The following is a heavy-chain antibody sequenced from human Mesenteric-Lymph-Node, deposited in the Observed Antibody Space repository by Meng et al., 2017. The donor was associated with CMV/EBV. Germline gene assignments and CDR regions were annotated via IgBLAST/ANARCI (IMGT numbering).Heavy chain of an antibody. J-gene: IGHJ4*02. Sequence: CTGSGDSISSYYWSWIRQPPGGGLEWIGYIHHSGSTSYNPSLKSRGTISVDTSKNQFSLKLSSVTAADTAVYYCATIKYSTGWYYFDYWGQGTLVTVSS. CDR1: GDSISSYY. D-gene: IGHD6-19*01. CDR3: ATIKYSTGWYYFDY. V-gene: IGHV4-59*01. CDR2: IHHSGST.